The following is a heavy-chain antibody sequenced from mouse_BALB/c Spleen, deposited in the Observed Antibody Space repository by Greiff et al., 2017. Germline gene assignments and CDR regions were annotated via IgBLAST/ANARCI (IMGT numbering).Heavy chain of an antibody. Sequence: EVQRVESGGGLVKPGGSLKLSCAASGFAFSSYDMSWVRQTPEKRLEWVAYISSGGGSTYYPDTVKGRFTISRDNAKNTLYLQMSSLKSEDTAMYYCARQDYGSSFDYWGQGTTLTVSS. CDR2: ISSGGGST. CDR3: ARQDYGSSFDY. V-gene: IGHV5-12-1*01. CDR1: GFAFSSYD. J-gene: IGHJ2*01. D-gene: IGHD1-1*01.